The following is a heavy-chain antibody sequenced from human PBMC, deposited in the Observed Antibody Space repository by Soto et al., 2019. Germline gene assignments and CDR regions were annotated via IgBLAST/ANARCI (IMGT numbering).Heavy chain of an antibody. CDR3: ARLGHPGH. V-gene: IGHV1-69*01. Sequence: QVQLVQSGAEVNKPGSSVKVSCTASGGSLRNSVISWVRQAPAQRLEWMGGVIPILGTANYAQTFQVRVTMTADESTSTAYMDLSSLSTDDTAVYYCARLGHPGHWGPGTLVIVSS. J-gene: IGHJ4*02. CDR2: VIPILGTA. CDR1: GGSLRNSV.